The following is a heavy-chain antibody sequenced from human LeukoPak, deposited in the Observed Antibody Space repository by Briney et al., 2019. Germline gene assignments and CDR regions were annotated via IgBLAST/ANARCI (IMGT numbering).Heavy chain of an antibody. CDR2: IYYSGST. V-gene: IGHV4-39*01. Sequence: SETLSLTCTVSGGSISSSSYYWGWIRQPPGKGLEWIGSIYYSGSTYYNPSLKSRVTISVDTSKNQLSLKLSSVTAADTAVYYCARSGYSYGSHFDYWGQGTLVTVSS. CDR1: GGSISSSSYY. CDR3: ARSGYSYGSHFDY. D-gene: IGHD5-18*01. J-gene: IGHJ4*02.